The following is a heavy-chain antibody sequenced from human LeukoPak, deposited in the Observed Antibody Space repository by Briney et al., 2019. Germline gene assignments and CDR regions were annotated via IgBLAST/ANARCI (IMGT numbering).Heavy chain of an antibody. Sequence: SETLSLTYTVSGGSISSYYWSWIRQPPGKGLEWIGYIYYSGSTNYNPSLKSRVTISVDTSKNQFSLKLSSVTAADTAVYYCARDVWDDFWSGYYDYWGQGTLVTVSS. CDR1: GGSISSYY. CDR3: ARDVWDDFWSGYYDY. D-gene: IGHD3-3*01. V-gene: IGHV4-59*01. J-gene: IGHJ4*02. CDR2: IYYSGST.